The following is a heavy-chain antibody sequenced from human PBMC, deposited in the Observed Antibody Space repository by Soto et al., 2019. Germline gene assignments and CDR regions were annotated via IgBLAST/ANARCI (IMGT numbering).Heavy chain of an antibody. V-gene: IGHV4-59*01. CDR2: IYFRGST. D-gene: IGHD2-15*01. J-gene: IGHJ4*02. Sequence: GSLRLSCAASGFTFSSYWMSWVRQAPGKGLEWIGYIYFRGSTNYNPSLKSRVTISVDTSKNQFSLKLSSVTAADTAVYYCARDPGGRYDYWGQGSLVTVSS. CDR3: ARDPGGRYDY. CDR1: GFTFSSYW.